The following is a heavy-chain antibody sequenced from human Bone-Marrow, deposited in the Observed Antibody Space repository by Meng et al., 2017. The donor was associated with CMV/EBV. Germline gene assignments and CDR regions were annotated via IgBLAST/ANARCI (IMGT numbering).Heavy chain of an antibody. CDR1: GFTFSSYG. J-gene: IGHJ6*02. D-gene: IGHD3-3*01. CDR2: IRYDGSNK. CDR3: AKDVLRILEWLLSPGMDV. V-gene: IGHV3-30*02. Sequence: GESLKISCAASGFTFSSYGMHWVRQAPGTGLEWVAFIRYDGSNKYYADSVKGRFTISRDNSKNTLYLQMNSLRAEDTAVYYCAKDVLRILEWLLSPGMDVWGQGTTVTVSS.